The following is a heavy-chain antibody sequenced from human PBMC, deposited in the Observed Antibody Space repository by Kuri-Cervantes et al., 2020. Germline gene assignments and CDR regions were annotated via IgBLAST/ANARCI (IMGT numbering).Heavy chain of an antibody. J-gene: IGHJ6*02. Sequence: GGSLRLSCAASGFTVSSNYISWVRQAPGKGLEWVSVIYSGGSTYYADSVKGRFTISRDNSKNTLYLQMNSLRAEDTAVYYCARDRKPGGYYYYGMDVWGQGTTVTVSS. CDR3: ARDRKPGGYYYYGMDV. CDR1: GFTVSSNY. D-gene: IGHD3-10*01. V-gene: IGHV3-53*01. CDR2: IYSGGST.